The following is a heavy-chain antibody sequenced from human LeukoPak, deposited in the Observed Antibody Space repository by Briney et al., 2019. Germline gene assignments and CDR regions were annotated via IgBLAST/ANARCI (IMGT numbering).Heavy chain of an antibody. CDR3: ARATIRYCSSTSCYEDY. V-gene: IGHV4-61*02. Sequence: SETLSLSCTVSGGSISSGSYYWSWIRQPAGKGLEWIERSYASGSTNYNPSLKSRVTISVDTSKNQFSLKLSSVTAADTAVYFCARATIRYCSSTSCYEDYWGQGTLVTVSS. CDR1: GGSISSGSYY. J-gene: IGHJ4*02. D-gene: IGHD2-2*01. CDR2: SYASGST.